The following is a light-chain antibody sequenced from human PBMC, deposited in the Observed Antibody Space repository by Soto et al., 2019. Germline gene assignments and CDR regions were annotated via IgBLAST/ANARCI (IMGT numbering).Light chain of an antibody. J-gene: IGLJ3*02. CDR2: QVR. CDR1: TSDVGGYDY. V-gene: IGLV2-14*01. CDR3: SSYTNSDIWV. Sequence: QSALTQPASVSGSPGQSITISCTGTTSDVGGYDYVSWYQQYAGKAPKVIIYQVRNRPSGVFNRFSGSKSGSKASLTISGLQAEDEADYYCSSYTNSDIWVFGGGTKLTVL.